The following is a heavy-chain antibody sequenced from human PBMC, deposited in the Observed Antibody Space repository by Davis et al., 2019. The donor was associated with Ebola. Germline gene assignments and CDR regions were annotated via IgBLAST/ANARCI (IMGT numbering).Heavy chain of an antibody. Sequence: GESLKISCAASGFTSSSYGMHWVRQAPGKGLEWVAVISYDGSNKYYADSVKGRFTISRDNSKNTLYLQMNSLRAEDTAVYYCAKDRRDGYNPFDYWGQGTLVTVSS. CDR1: GFTSSSYG. CDR2: ISYDGSNK. D-gene: IGHD5-24*01. CDR3: AKDRRDGYNPFDY. V-gene: IGHV3-30*18. J-gene: IGHJ4*02.